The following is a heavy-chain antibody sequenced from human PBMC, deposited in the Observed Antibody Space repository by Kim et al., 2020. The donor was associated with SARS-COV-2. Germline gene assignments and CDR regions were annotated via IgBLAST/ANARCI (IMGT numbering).Heavy chain of an antibody. V-gene: IGHV3-48*04. Sequence: GGSLRLSCVGSGFSFGTWSVSWVRQAPGKGLEWVSYIGNNRDRIYYADSVKGRFTISRDTAKNAVYLQMNSLRVEDTAVYYCASDVGVSGLFVYWGHGTL. CDR3: ASDVGVSGLFVY. J-gene: IGHJ4*01. CDR1: GFSFGTWS. D-gene: IGHD1-26*01. CDR2: IGNNRDRI.